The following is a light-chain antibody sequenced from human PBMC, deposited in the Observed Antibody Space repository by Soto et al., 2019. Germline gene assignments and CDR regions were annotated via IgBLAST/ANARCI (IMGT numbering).Light chain of an antibody. Sequence: DVQMTQSPSSLSASVGDRVTITCRASQSISSYLNWYQQKPGKAPKLLIYAGSSLQSGVPSRISGSGSATDFTLTITSLQPEDFATYYCQQSDTTPYTFGQGTKLEIK. CDR1: QSISSY. CDR3: QQSDTTPYT. J-gene: IGKJ2*01. CDR2: AGS. V-gene: IGKV1-39*01.